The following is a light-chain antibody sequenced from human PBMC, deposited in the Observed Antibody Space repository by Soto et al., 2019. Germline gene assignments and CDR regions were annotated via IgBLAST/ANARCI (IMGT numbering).Light chain of an antibody. J-gene: IGKJ3*01. CDR3: QQSYTTLFT. V-gene: IGKV1-39*01. CDR2: AAS. CDR1: QSIDNY. Sequence: DIQMTQSPSSLSASVGDRVTITCRTSQSIDNYLNWYQQKPGKAPKLLMYAASTLQSGVPPRFSGSGSETDFTLTISSLQPEDLATYYCQQSYTTLFTFGPGTKV.